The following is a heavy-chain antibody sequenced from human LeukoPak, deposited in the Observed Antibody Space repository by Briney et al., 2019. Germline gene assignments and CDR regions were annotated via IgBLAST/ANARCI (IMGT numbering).Heavy chain of an antibody. V-gene: IGHV1-69*04. J-gene: IGHJ4*02. CDR1: GCTFSSYA. D-gene: IGHD4-11*01. CDR3: ARVLDSNYNY. CDR2: IIPILGIA. Sequence: SVKVSCKASGCTFSSYAISWVRQAPGQGLEWMGRIIPILGIANYAQKFQGRVTITADKSTSTAYMELSSLRSEDTAVYYCARVLDSNYNYWGQGTLVTVSS.